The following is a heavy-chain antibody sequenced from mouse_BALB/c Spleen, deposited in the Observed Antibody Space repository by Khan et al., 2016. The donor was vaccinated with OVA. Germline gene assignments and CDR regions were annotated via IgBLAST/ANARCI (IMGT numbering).Heavy chain of an antibody. CDR3: ASSPYGNFAY. V-gene: IGHV5-9-3*01. J-gene: IGHJ3*01. CDR2: ISSDGYYT. D-gene: IGHD2-1*01. Sequence: EVELVESGGGLVKPGGSLKLSCAASGFTFSTHAMSWVRQTPEKRLEWVATISSDGYYTYFPDNVTGRFTISRDNAKNTLCLQMTSLRSEDTAMYYCASSPYGNFAYWGQGTLVTVSA. CDR1: GFTFSTHA.